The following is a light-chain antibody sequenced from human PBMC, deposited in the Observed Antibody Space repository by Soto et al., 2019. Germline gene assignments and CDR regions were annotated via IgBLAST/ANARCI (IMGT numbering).Light chain of an antibody. CDR2: DVS. J-gene: IGKJ5*01. CDR1: QSLLHSDGKTY. Sequence: DIVMTQTPLSLSVTPGQPASISCKSSQSLLHSDGKTYLYWYLQKPVQPPQLRIYDVSNWFSGVPDSFSGSWSETDFTLKIIRVEAEDVGVYYFMQRIQLLITSGQGKRLEIQ. CDR3: MQRIQLLIT. V-gene: IGKV2D-29*01.